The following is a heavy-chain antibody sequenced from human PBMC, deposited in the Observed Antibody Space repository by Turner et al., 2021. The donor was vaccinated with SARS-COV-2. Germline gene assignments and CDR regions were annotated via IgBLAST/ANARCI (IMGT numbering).Heavy chain of an antibody. CDR2: IYYTRST. D-gene: IGHD2-21*02. CDR3: ARLRCVRGPDCRRFDY. Sequence: QVQLPESGPGLVKPSETLSLPCTVSGGPIIHYYWTWIRQPPGKGLEWIGYIYYTRSTNYNPTLESRVTIAVDTSKNQFSLKLNSVTSADAAVYYCARLRCVRGPDCRRFDYWGQGTLVTVSS. V-gene: IGHV4-59*01. J-gene: IGHJ4*02. CDR1: GGPIIHYY.